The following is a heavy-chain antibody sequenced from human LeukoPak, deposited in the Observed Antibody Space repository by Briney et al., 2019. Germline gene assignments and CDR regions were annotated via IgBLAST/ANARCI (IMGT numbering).Heavy chain of an antibody. D-gene: IGHD6-19*01. V-gene: IGHV3-15*01. CDR1: GFTFSDAW. CDR3: AKDYLPYTVAGTQGYFDY. J-gene: IGHJ4*02. Sequence: GGSLRLACVASGFTFSDAWMSWVRQAPGKGPEWVGRIKSKIDGETTDYAAPVKGRFTISRDDSKNTLYLQMNSLRAEDTAVYYCAKDYLPYTVAGTQGYFDYWGQGTLVTVSS. CDR2: IKSKIDGETT.